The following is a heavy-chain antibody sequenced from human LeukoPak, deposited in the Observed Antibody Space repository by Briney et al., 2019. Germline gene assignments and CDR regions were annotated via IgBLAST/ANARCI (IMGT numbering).Heavy chain of an antibody. CDR1: GGSVSSNTYY. CDR3: ASRSFYDSSGYYSP. J-gene: IGHJ5*02. V-gene: IGHV4-39*07. D-gene: IGHD3-22*01. Sequence: SETLSLTCTVSGGSVSSNTYYWGWIRQPPGKGLEWIGTIYYSVNTYYNPSLKSRVTISVDTSKNQFSLKLSSVTAADTAVYYCASRSFYDSSGYYSPWGQGTLVTVSS. CDR2: IYYSVNT.